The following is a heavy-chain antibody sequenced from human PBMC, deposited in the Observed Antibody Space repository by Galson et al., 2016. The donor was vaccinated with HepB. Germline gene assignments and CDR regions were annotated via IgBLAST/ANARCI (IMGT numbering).Heavy chain of an antibody. CDR1: EFNISSYW. CDR2: IRDDGSEH. V-gene: IGHV3-7*03. Sequence: SLRLSCAASEFNISSYWMNWVRQVPGKGLEWVANIRDDGSEHYSADSVKGRFTISRDNAKNSLFLQMSSLRAEDTAVYFCARMPPRRAYWYLDHWGRGTLVTVSS. CDR3: ARMPPRRAYWYLDH. D-gene: IGHD2-2*01. J-gene: IGHJ2*01.